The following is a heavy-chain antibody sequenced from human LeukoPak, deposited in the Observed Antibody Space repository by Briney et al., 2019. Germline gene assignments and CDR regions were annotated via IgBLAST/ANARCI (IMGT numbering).Heavy chain of an antibody. V-gene: IGHV4-38-2*02. Sequence: SETLSLTCTVSGYSISSGYYWGWIRQPPGKGLEWIGSIYYSGSTYYNPSLKSRVTISVDTSKNQFSLKLSSVTAADTAVYYCARGSHSSSYRPWGQGTLVTVSS. D-gene: IGHD6-13*01. J-gene: IGHJ5*02. CDR3: ARGSHSSSYRP. CDR1: GYSISSGYY. CDR2: IYYSGST.